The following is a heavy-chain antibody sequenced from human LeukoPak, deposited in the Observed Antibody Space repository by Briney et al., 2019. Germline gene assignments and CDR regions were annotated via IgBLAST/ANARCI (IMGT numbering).Heavy chain of an antibody. CDR2: ISSSGSTI. V-gene: IGHV3-48*03. Sequence: AGGSLRLSCAASGFTFSSYEMNWVRQAPGKGLEWVSYISSSGSTIYYADPVKGRFTISRDNAKNSLYLQMNSLRAEDTAVYYCARMLGILDYWGQGTLVTVSS. J-gene: IGHJ4*02. CDR3: ARMLGILDY. D-gene: IGHD7-27*01. CDR1: GFTFSSYE.